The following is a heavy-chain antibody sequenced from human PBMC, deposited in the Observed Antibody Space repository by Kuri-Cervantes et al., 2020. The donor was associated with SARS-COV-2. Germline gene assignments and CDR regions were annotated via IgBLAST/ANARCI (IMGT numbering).Heavy chain of an antibody. CDR1: GFTFSSYS. J-gene: IGHJ6*02. CDR2: ISSSSSTI. Sequence: GGSLRLSCAASGFTFSSYSINWVRQAPGKGLEWVSYISSSSSTIYYADSVKGRFTISRDNAKNSLYLQMNSLRDEDTAVYYCARDGIITISYYYYYGMDVWGQGTTVTVSS. D-gene: IGHD3-9*01. V-gene: IGHV3-48*02. CDR3: ARDGIITISYYYYYGMDV.